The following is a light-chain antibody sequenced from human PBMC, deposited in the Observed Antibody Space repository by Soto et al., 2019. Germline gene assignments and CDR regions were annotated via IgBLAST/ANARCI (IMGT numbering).Light chain of an antibody. CDR1: SSDVGGYNY. CDR2: DVG. Sequence: QSALTHPRSVSGSPGQSVTISCTGTSSDVGGYNYVSWYQQHPGKAPKLMIYDVGKRPSGVPDRFSGSKSGNTASLTISGLQAEDEADYYCCSYAGSYTLYVFGTGTQLTVL. J-gene: IGLJ1*01. CDR3: CSYAGSYTLYV. V-gene: IGLV2-11*01.